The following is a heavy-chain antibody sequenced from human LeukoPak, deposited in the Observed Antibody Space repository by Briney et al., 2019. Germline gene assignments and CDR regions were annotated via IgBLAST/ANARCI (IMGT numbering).Heavy chain of an antibody. D-gene: IGHD3-3*01. CDR2: IKQDGSQE. CDR1: RFTLSTYW. V-gene: IGHV3-7*01. CDR3: ARGVPYDSWSGPHYSDY. Sequence: HPGGSLRLYCAASRFTLSTYWMSWVRQAPGKGLEWVAHIKQDGSQEYYVDSVKGRFTISRDSAKNSLYLQMNSLRAEDTAVYYCARGVPYDSWSGPHYSDYWGQGTLVTVSS. J-gene: IGHJ4*02.